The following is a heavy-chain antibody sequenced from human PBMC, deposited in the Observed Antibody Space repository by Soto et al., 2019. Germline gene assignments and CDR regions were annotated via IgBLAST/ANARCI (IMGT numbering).Heavy chain of an antibody. CDR1: GFTFDVYA. CDR2: INYNSGSV. J-gene: IGHJ4*02. CDR3: AKDISLRGWVYLVVEY. V-gene: IGHV3-9*01. D-gene: IGHD6-13*01. Sequence: EVQLVESGGGWVQPGRSLRLSCAASGFTFDVYAMHWVRQAPGKGLEWVSGINYNSGSVGYADSVKGRFTISRDNAKNSLHLQMNSLRAEDTAVCYCAKDISLRGWVYLVVEYWGQGTLVTVSP.